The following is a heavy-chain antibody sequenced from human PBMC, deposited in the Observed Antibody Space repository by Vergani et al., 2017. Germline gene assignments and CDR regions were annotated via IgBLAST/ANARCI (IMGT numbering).Heavy chain of an antibody. CDR2: ISAYNGNT. CDR1: GYTFTYRY. D-gene: IGHD2-2*01. J-gene: IGHJ4*02. CDR3: ARARSSTSCYY. Sequence: QMQLVQSGAEVKKTGSSVKVSCKASGYTFTYRYLHWVRQAPGQGLEWMGWISAYNGNTNYAQKLQGRVTMTTDTSTSTAYMELRSLRSDDTAVYYCARARSSTSCYYWGQGTLVTVSS. V-gene: IGHV1-18*04.